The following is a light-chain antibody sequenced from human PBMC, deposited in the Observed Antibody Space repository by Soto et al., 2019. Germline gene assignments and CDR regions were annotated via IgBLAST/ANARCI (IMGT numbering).Light chain of an antibody. Sequence: EIVMTQSPATLCLSPGERATLSCRASQSVSNNYLAWYQQKPGQAPRLLIYGASNRATGIPDRFSGSDSASGTDFTLFINRLEPDDCGIFYCQQNGRSPTFGPG. J-gene: IGKJ3*01. CDR2: GAS. CDR1: QSVSNNY. CDR3: QQNGRSPT. V-gene: IGKV3-20*01.